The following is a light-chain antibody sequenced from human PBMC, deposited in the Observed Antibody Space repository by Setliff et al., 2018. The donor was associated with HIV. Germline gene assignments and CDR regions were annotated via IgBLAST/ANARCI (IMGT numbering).Light chain of an antibody. Sequence: QSALAQPASVSGSPGQSITISCTGNSSNVGKYDLVSWYRQYPDKAPKLTIYEVTKRPSGISNRFSGSKSGNTASLTISGLQTDDEADYYCCSYSGGSTLFVFGPGTKVTVL. CDR1: SSNVGKYDL. J-gene: IGLJ1*01. V-gene: IGLV2-23*02. CDR2: EVT. CDR3: CSYSGGSTLFV.